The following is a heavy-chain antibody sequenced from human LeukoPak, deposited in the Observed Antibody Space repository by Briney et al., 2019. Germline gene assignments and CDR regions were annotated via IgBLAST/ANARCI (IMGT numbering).Heavy chain of an antibody. CDR1: GYTFTGYY. J-gene: IGHJ4*02. CDR2: INPNSGGT. V-gene: IGHV1-2*02. Sequence: ASVKVSCKASGYTFTGYYMHWVRQAPGQGLEWMGWINPNSGGTNYAQKFQGRVTMTRDTSISTAYMEPSRLRSDDTAVYYCARDLGPGIAARFDYWGQGTLVTVSS. D-gene: IGHD6-13*01. CDR3: ARDLGPGIAARFDY.